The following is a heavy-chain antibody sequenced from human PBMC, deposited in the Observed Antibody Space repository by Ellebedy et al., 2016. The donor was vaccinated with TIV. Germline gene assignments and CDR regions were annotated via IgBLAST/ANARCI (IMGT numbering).Heavy chain of an antibody. CDR1: GYSFTTYW. CDR3: ARLAPRPIWSNDY. CDR2: IYPGDSDT. J-gene: IGHJ4*02. V-gene: IGHV5-51*01. Sequence: GESLKISXKGSGYSFTTYWIAWVRQMPGKGLEWMGIIYPGDSDTRYSPSFQGQVTISADKSISTAYLQWSSLKASDTAVYYCARLAPRPIWSNDYWGQGTLVTVSS. D-gene: IGHD2-8*02.